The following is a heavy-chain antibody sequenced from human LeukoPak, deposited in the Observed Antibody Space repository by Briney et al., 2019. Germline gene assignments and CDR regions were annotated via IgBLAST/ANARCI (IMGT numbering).Heavy chain of an antibody. Sequence: ASVKVSCKASGYTFTGYYMHWVRQAPGQGLEWMGWINPNSGGTNYAQKFQGRVTMTRATSISTAYMELSRLRSDDTAVYYCATLSGVVTSPQLNYYYYMDVWGKGTTVTVSS. CDR2: INPNSGGT. CDR3: ATLSGVVTSPQLNYYYYMDV. V-gene: IGHV1-2*02. D-gene: IGHD3-3*01. J-gene: IGHJ6*03. CDR1: GYTFTGYY.